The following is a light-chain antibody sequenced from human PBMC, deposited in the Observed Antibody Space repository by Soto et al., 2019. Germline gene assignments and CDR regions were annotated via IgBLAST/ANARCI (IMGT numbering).Light chain of an antibody. Sequence: QSALIQPPSVSGSPGQSVTISCTGTSSDVGSYDYVSWYQQHPGTVPKPMIYNVNTRPSGVPDRFSGSKSGNTASLTISGLQAEDEAVYFCCSYAGNKTVVFGGGTKLTVL. CDR2: NVN. CDR3: CSYAGNKTVV. J-gene: IGLJ3*02. V-gene: IGLV2-11*01. CDR1: SSDVGSYDY.